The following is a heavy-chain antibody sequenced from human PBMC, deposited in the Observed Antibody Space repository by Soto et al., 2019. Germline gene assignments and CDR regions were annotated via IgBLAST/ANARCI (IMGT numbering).Heavy chain of an antibody. V-gene: IGHV5-51*01. CDR1: GYSFTIYW. D-gene: IGHD2-15*01. CDR3: XRGVGYCSGGSCNWFDP. Sequence: PGESLKISCKGSGYSFTIYWIGWVRQMPGKGLEWMGIIYPGDSDTRYSPSFQGQVTISADKSISTAYLQWSSLKASDTAMYYCXRGVGYCSGGSCNWFDPWGQGTLVTVSS. CDR2: IYPGDSDT. J-gene: IGHJ5*02.